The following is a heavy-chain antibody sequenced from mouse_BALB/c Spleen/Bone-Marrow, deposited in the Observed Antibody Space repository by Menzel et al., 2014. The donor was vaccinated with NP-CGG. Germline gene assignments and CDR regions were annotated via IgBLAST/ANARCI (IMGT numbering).Heavy chain of an antibody. Sequence: DLVKPGASVKLSCKASGYTFTSYWINWIKQRPGQGLEWIGRIAPGNGSTYYNEMFKGKAKLTVDTSSSTAYIQLSSLSSEDPAVYFCAIFPISYGNYGAIDYWGQGTSVTVSS. D-gene: IGHD2-1*01. V-gene: IGHV1S41*01. CDR2: IAPGNGST. CDR1: GYTFTSYW. J-gene: IGHJ4*01. CDR3: AIFPISYGNYGAIDY.